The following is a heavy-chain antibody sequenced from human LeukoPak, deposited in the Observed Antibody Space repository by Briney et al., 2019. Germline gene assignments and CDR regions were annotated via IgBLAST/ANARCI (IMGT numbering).Heavy chain of an antibody. CDR1: GFTFSSYW. Sequence: GGSLRLSCAASGFTFSSYWMHWVRQAPGKGLVWVSRINTDGSSTSYADSVKGRFTISRDNAKNTLYLQMNSLRAEDTAVYYCASRGIAAAALFDYWGQGTLVTVSS. D-gene: IGHD6-13*01. CDR3: ASRGIAAAALFDY. V-gene: IGHV3-74*01. J-gene: IGHJ4*02. CDR2: INTDGSST.